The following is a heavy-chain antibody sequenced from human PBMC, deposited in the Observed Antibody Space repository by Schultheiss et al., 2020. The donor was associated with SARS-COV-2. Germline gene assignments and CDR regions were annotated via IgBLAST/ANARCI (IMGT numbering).Heavy chain of an antibody. CDR2: ISSSSSYI. Sequence: GESLKISCAASGFTFSSYSMNWVRQAPGKGLEWVSSISSSSSYIYYADSVKGRFTISRDNSKNTLYLQMNSLRAEDTAVYYCAKARRIVGATDYWGQGTLVTVSS. D-gene: IGHD1-26*01. V-gene: IGHV3-21*04. CDR1: GFTFSSYS. CDR3: AKARRIVGATDY. J-gene: IGHJ4*02.